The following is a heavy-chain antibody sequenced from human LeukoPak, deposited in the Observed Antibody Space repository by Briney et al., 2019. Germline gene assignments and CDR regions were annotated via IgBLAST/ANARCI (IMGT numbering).Heavy chain of an antibody. D-gene: IGHD3-3*01. V-gene: IGHV3-23*01. CDR2: ISGSGGST. CDR1: GFTFSSYA. CDR3: AKKSGLRFLEWLPYYFDY. Sequence: GGSLRLSCAACGFTFSSYAMSGVRQAPGKGLEGVSAISGSGGSTYYADSVKGRFTISRDNSKNTLYLQMNSLRAEDTAVYYCAKKSGLRFLEWLPYYFDYWGQGTLVTVSS. J-gene: IGHJ4*02.